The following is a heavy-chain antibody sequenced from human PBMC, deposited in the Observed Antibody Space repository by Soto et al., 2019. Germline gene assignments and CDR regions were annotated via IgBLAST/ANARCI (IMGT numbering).Heavy chain of an antibody. D-gene: IGHD1-26*01. CDR3: ARDLSCVSKWYYYIDV. J-gene: IGHJ6*03. CDR1: GFTISGNA. Sequence: EGQLVESGGGLVQPGGSLRLSCAASGFTISGNAMNWVRQAPGRGLEWVSYISSSSTNIHYADSVRGRFTSSRDNAKNSLYLQMHSLRDEDTAVYRWARDLSCVSKWYYYIDVWGKGTTFTVSS. V-gene: IGHV3-48*02. CDR2: ISSSSTNI.